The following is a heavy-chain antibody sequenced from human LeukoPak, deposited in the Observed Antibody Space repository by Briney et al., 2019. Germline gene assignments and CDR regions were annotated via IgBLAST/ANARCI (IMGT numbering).Heavy chain of an antibody. J-gene: IGHJ6*03. CDR3: ARAGPLYYYMDV. V-gene: IGHV4-38-2*02. CDR1: GYSISSGYY. Sequence: SETLSLTCTVSGYSISSGYYWGWIRQPPGKGLEWIGSIYHSGSTYYNPSLKSRVTISVDTSKNQFSLKLSSVTAADMAVYYCARAGPLYYYMDVWGKGTTVTVSS. CDR2: IYHSGST.